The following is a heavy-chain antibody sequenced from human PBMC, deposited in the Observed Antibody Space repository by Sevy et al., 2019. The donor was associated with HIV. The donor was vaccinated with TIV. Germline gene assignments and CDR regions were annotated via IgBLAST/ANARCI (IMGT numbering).Heavy chain of an antibody. CDR2: ISYDGSNK. CDR3: ARVTPAVADPKFY. D-gene: IGHD6-19*01. Sequence: GGSLRLSCAASGFTFSSYAMHWVRQAPGKGLEWVAVISYDGSNKYYADSVKGRFTISRDNSKNTLYLQMNSLRAEDTAVYYCARVTPAVADPKFYWGQGTLVTVSS. V-gene: IGHV3-30-3*01. J-gene: IGHJ4*02. CDR1: GFTFSSYA.